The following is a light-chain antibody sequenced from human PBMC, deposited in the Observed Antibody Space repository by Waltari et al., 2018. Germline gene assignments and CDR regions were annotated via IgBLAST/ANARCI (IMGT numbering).Light chain of an antibody. CDR2: EVS. J-gene: IGLJ1*01. V-gene: IGLV2-18*02. CDR3: NSYKTGSSYV. Sequence: QSALTQPPSVSGSPGQSVTISCTGTSSDVGGYNRVSWYQQPPGTAPKLMIYEVSNRPSGVPDRFSGSNSGNTASLTISGLQAEDEADYYCNSYKTGSSYVFGTGTKVTVL. CDR1: SSDVGGYNR.